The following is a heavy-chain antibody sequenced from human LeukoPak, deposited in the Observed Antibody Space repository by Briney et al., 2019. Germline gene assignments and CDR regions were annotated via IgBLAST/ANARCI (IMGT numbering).Heavy chain of an antibody. CDR1: GFTVSSNS. CDR3: AHTDSYYFDSGMVS. D-gene: IGHD3-22*01. CDR2: ISGGGSST. Sequence: GGSLRLSCAASGFTVSSNSMNWVRQAPGKGLEWVSVISGGGSSTNYADSVKGRFTISRENSKNTLYLQMNSLRAEDTAVYYCAHTDSYYFDSGMVSWGQGALVTVSS. V-gene: IGHV3-23*01. J-gene: IGHJ5*02.